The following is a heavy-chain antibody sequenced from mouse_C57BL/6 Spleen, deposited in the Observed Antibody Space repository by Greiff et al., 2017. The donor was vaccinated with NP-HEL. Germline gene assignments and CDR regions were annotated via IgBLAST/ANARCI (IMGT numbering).Heavy chain of an antibody. CDR3: ARITTVKGTFAY. V-gene: IGHV1-55*01. CDR2: IYPGSGST. CDR1: GYTFTSYW. D-gene: IGHD1-1*01. J-gene: IGHJ3*01. Sequence: VQLQQSGAELVKPGASVKMSCKASGYTFTSYWITWVKQRPGQGLEWIGDIYPGSGSTNYNEKFKSKATLTVDTASSTAYMQLSSLTSEDSAVYYCARITTVKGTFAYWGQGTLVTVSA.